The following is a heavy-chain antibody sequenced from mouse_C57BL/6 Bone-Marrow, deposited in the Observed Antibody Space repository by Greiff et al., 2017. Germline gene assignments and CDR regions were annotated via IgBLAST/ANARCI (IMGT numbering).Heavy chain of an antibody. D-gene: IGHD1-1*01. CDR3: ARGDYGFAY. CDR2: IYPSDSET. V-gene: IGHV1-61*01. Sequence: QVQLQQPGAELVRPGSSVKLSCKASGYTFTSYWLDWVKQRPGQGLEWIGNIYPSDSETHYNQKFKDKATLTVDKSSSTAYMQLSSLTSEDSAVYYCARGDYGFAYWGQGTLVTVSA. CDR1: GYTFTSYW. J-gene: IGHJ3*01.